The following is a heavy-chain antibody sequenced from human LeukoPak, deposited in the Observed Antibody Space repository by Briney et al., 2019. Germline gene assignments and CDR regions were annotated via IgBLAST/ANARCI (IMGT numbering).Heavy chain of an antibody. Sequence: SETLSLTCTVSGGSISSGSYYWSWIRQPAGKGLEWIGRIYTSGSTNYNPSLKSRVTISVDASKNHFSLKLSSVTAADTAVYYCARHIHLASRPSDYWGQGTLVTVSS. CDR3: ARHIHLASRPSDY. D-gene: IGHD6-6*01. J-gene: IGHJ4*02. V-gene: IGHV4-61*02. CDR1: GGSISSGSYY. CDR2: IYTSGST.